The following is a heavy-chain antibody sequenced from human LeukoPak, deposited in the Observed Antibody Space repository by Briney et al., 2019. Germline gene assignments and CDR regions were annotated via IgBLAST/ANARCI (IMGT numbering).Heavy chain of an antibody. Sequence: GGSLRLSCVASGFTFGSSWMSWVRQAPGKGLEWVANIKQDGSEKYCVDSVKGRFTISRDNAKNSLYLQMNSLRAEDTAVYYCAREAGIPPSTQQWPTSVDYWGPGTLVTVSS. D-gene: IGHD5-18*01. CDR2: IKQDGSEK. V-gene: IGHV3-7*05. J-gene: IGHJ4*02. CDR1: GFTFGSSW. CDR3: AREAGIPPSTQQWPTSVDY.